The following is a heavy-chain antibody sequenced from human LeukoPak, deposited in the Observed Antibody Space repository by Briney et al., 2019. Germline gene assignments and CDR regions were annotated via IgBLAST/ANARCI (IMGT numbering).Heavy chain of an antibody. J-gene: IGHJ4*02. CDR3: AREWQYQFDY. CDR1: GGSVTNTNYY. Sequence: SETLSLTCTVSGGSVTNTNYYWAWIRQPPGEGLEWIGSVYHSGITYYTPSLKSRVSISVDTSRNHFSLKVTSVTAAVTAVYYCAREWQYQFDYWGQGRLVTISS. V-gene: IGHV4-39*07. D-gene: IGHD4-11*01. CDR2: VYHSGIT.